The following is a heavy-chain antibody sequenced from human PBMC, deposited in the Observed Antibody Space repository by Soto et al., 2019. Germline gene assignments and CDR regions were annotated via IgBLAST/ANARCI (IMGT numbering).Heavy chain of an antibody. CDR1: GGCISSYY. D-gene: IGHD3-10*01. CDR3: ARVWFGEFEYYFDY. Sequence: SETLSLTCTVSGGCISSYYWSGIRQPPGKGLEWIGYIYYSGSTNYNPSLKSRVTISVDTSKNQFSLKLSSVTAADTAVYYCARVWFGEFEYYFDYSGQRTLATVS. CDR2: IYYSGST. V-gene: IGHV4-59*01. J-gene: IGHJ4*02.